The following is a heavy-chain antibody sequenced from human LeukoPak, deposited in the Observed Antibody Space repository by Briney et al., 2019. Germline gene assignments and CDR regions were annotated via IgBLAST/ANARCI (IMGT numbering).Heavy chain of an antibody. CDR2: VNREGTTS. CDR3: ARDVDWILFDY. D-gene: IGHD3-9*01. Sequence: GGSLRLSCAASGFTFSTYWMHWVRHVPGKALVWVSRVNREGTTSAYADSVKGRFTISRDNDKNTLYLQMNSLRVEDTAVYYCARDVDWILFDYWGQGTLVTVSS. CDR1: GFTFSTYW. V-gene: IGHV3-74*01. J-gene: IGHJ4*02.